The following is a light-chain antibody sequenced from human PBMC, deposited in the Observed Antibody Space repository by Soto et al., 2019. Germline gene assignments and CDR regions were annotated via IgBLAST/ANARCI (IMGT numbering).Light chain of an antibody. CDR1: SSNIGAGYD. J-gene: IGLJ2*01. CDR2: DNN. Sequence: QSVLTQPPSMSGAPGQRVTISCTGSSSNIGAGYDVHWYQQLPGTAPKILIFDNNNRPSGVPDRFSGSKSGTSASLAITGLKDGDEADYYCQSYDSSLSGSVFCGGTKLTVL. V-gene: IGLV1-40*01. CDR3: QSYDSSLSGSV.